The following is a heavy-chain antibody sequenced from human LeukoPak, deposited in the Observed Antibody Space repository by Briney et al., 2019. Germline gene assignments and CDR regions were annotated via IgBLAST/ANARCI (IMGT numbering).Heavy chain of an antibody. Sequence: GGSLRLSCAASGYTFSSYAMTWVRQAPGKGLEWVSFISGSGGSTYYAESVKGRFTISRDHSKNTPYLQMNSLRAEDPALYYGAKLRSGGAEARNYWGQGTLVTVSS. CDR2: ISGSGGST. J-gene: IGHJ4*02. CDR3: AKLRSGGAEARNY. CDR1: GYTFSSYA. D-gene: IGHD6-13*01. V-gene: IGHV3-23*01.